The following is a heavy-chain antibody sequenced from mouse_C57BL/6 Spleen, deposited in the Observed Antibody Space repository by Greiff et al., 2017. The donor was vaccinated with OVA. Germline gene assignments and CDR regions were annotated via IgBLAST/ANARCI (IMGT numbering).Heavy chain of an antibody. J-gene: IGHJ4*01. V-gene: IGHV1-80*01. D-gene: IGHD1-1*01. CDR2: IYPGDGDT. Sequence: VHLVESGAELVKPGASVKISCKASGYAFSSYWMNWVKQRPGKGLEWIGQIYPGDGDTNYNGKFKGKATLTADKSSSTAYMQLSSLTSEDSAVYFCARYGSSTVVGAMDYWGQGTSVTVSS. CDR3: ARYGSSTVVGAMDY. CDR1: GYAFSSYW.